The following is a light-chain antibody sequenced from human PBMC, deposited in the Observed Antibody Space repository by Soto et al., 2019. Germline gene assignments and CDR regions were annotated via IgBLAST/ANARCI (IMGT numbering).Light chain of an antibody. CDR1: QSISTW. Sequence: DIQMTQSPSTLSASVGDRVTITCRASQSISTWLAWYQQKPGKAPELLIYDASILESGVPSRFSGSGSGTEFTLTISSLQPDDFATYYCQQYNSFSGVTFGPGTKVDI. CDR2: DAS. J-gene: IGKJ3*01. V-gene: IGKV1-5*01. CDR3: QQYNSFSGVT.